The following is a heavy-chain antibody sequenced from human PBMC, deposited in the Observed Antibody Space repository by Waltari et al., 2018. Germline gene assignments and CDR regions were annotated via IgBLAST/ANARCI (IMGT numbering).Heavy chain of an antibody. CDR2: INHSGST. D-gene: IGHD2-2*01. Sequence: QVQLQQWGAGLLKPSETLSLTCAVYGGSFSGYYWSWIRQPPGKGLEWIGEINHSGSTNCNPSLKSRVTISVDTSRSHFSLKLRSVTAADTAVYYCARGDSVVVPAAPPTNNWFDPWGQGTLVTVSS. J-gene: IGHJ5*02. CDR1: GGSFSGYY. V-gene: IGHV4-34*01. CDR3: ARGDSVVVPAAPPTNNWFDP.